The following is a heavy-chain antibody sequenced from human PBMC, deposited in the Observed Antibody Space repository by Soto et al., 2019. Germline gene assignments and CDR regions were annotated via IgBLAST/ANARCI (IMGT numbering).Heavy chain of an antibody. D-gene: IGHD6-13*01. CDR2: IKSKTDGGTT. V-gene: IGHV3-15*01. J-gene: IGHJ4*02. CDR1: GFTFSNAW. CDR3: TTPISSSRWYAFVDY. Sequence: EVQLVESGGGLVKPGGSLRLSCAASGFTFSNAWMSWVRQAPGKGLEWVGRIKSKTDGGTTDYAAPVKGRFTISRDDSKNTLYLQMNSLKTEDTAVYSCTTPISSSRWYAFVDYWGQGTLVTVSS.